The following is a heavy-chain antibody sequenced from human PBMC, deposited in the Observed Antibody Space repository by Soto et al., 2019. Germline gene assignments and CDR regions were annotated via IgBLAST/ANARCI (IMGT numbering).Heavy chain of an antibody. CDR2: ISWNSGSI. V-gene: IGHV3-9*01. CDR1: GFTFDDYA. D-gene: IGHD5-12*01. J-gene: IGHJ3*02. Sequence: GGSLRLSCAASGFTFDDYAMHWVRQAPGKGLEWVSGISWNSGSIGYADSVKGRFTISRDNAKNSLYLQMNSLRAEDTALYYCAKDKSDGYTAFDIWGQGTMVTV. CDR3: AKDKSDGYTAFDI.